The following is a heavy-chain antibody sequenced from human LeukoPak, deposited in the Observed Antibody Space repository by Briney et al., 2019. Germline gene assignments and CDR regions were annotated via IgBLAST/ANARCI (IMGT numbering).Heavy chain of an antibody. V-gene: IGHV1-8*01. CDR3: ARSEQLSDY. Sequence: ASVKVSCKASGYTFTSYDFNWVRQAPGQGPEWIGWMNPNSGTTGYAQKFQGRVTMTRDTSISTAYMDLSSLRSEDTAVYYCARSEQLSDYWGQGTLVTVSS. CDR2: MNPNSGTT. D-gene: IGHD5-18*01. J-gene: IGHJ4*02. CDR1: GYTFTSYD.